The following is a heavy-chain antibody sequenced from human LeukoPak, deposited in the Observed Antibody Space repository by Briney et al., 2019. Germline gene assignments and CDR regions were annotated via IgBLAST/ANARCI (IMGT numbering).Heavy chain of an antibody. Sequence: SETLSLTCTVSGGSISSGSYYWSWIRQPAGKGLEWIGRIYTSGSTNYNPSLKSRVTISVDTSKNQFSLKLSSVTAAATAVYYWARERKRVRVGGVIDYWGQGTLVTVSS. CDR1: GGSISSGSYY. J-gene: IGHJ4*02. CDR2: IYTSGST. CDR3: ARERKRVRVGGVIDY. V-gene: IGHV4-61*02. D-gene: IGHD3-16*01.